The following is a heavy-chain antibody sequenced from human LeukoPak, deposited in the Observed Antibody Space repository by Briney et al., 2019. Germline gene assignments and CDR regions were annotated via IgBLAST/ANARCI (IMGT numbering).Heavy chain of an antibody. Sequence: ASVKVSCKASGYTFTGYYMHWVRQAPGQGLEWMGWINPNSGGTNYAQKFQGRVTMTRDTSISTAYMELSRLRSDDTAVYYCARDPTRGYDFWSGYYEGGDYWGQGTLVIVSS. J-gene: IGHJ4*02. CDR3: ARDPTRGYDFWSGYYEGGDY. CDR2: INPNSGGT. V-gene: IGHV1-2*02. D-gene: IGHD3-3*01. CDR1: GYTFTGYY.